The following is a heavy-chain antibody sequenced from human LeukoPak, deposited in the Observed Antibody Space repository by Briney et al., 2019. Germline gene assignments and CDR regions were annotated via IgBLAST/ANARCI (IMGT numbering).Heavy chain of an antibody. CDR1: GFTFSSYD. CDR2: ISTSGVST. J-gene: IGHJ4*02. Sequence: GSLRLSCAASGFTFSSYDMSWARQAPGKGLEWVSVISTSGVSTYYGDSVKGRFTISRDNSNNTLYLQMNSLRAEDTAVYYCAKNLRGVNTAMAQWGQGTLVTVSS. D-gene: IGHD5-18*01. CDR3: AKNLRGVNTAMAQ. V-gene: IGHV3-23*01.